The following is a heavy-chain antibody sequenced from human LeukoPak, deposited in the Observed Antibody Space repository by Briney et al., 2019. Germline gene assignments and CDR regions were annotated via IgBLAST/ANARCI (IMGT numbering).Heavy chain of an antibody. CDR3: ATLGYSSSWTLFDY. J-gene: IGHJ4*02. CDR1: GFTFSSYA. V-gene: IGHV3-23*01. Sequence: GGSLRLSCAASGFTFSSYAMSWVRQAPGKGLEWVSAISGSGGSTYYADYVKGRFTISRDNSKNTLYLQMSSLRAEDTAVYYCATLGYSSSWTLFDYWGQGTLVTVSS. CDR2: ISGSGGST. D-gene: IGHD6-13*01.